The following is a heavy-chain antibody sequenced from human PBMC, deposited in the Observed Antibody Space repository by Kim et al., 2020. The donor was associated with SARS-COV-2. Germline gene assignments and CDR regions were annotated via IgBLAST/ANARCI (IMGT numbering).Heavy chain of an antibody. V-gene: IGHV7-4-1*02. J-gene: IGHJ4*02. Sequence: ASVKVSCKASGYTFTNYAMNWVRQAPGQGLEWMGWINTKTGNPTYAQGFTGRFVFSLVTSVSTAFLQISSLKAEDTAVYYCAREHSNSWVPLDYWGQGTLVTVSS. D-gene: IGHD6-13*01. CDR2: INTKTGNP. CDR1: GYTFTNYA. CDR3: AREHSNSWVPLDY.